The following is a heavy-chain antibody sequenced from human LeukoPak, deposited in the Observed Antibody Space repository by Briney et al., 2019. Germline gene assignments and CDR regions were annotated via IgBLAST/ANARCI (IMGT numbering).Heavy chain of an antibody. CDR2: INPNSGGT. CDR1: GYTFTGYY. V-gene: IGHV1-2*02. D-gene: IGHD1-26*01. Sequence: VASVKVSCKASGYTFTGYYMHWVRQAPGQGLEWMGWINPNSGGTNYAQKFQGRVTMTRDTSISTAYMELSRLRSDDTAVYYCANLGWELYEDAFDIWGQGTMVTVSS. CDR3: ANLGWELYEDAFDI. J-gene: IGHJ3*02.